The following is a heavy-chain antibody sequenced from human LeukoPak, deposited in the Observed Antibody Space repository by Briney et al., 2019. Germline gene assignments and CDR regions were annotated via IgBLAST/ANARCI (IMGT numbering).Heavy chain of an antibody. CDR2: ISGSGGST. D-gene: IGHD2-2*01. V-gene: IGHV3-23*01. Sequence: PGGSLRLSCAASGFTFSSYAMSWVRQAPGKGLEWVSAISGSGGSTYYADSVKGRFTISRDNSKNTLYLQMNSLRAEDTAVYYCAKPLVSAVVPASAFDIWGQGTMVTVSS. CDR3: AKPLVSAVVPASAFDI. CDR1: GFTFSSYA. J-gene: IGHJ3*02.